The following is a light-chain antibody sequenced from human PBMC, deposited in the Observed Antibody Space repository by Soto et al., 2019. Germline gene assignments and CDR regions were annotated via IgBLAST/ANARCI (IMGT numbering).Light chain of an antibody. CDR1: SSDVGAYNY. CDR3: SSFASSNTWV. V-gene: IGLV2-8*01. CDR2: EVT. J-gene: IGLJ3*02. Sequence: QPVLTQPPSASGSPGQSVTISCTGTSSDVGAYNYVSWYQQHAGKAPKLVIYEVTKRPSGVPDRFSGSKSANTASLTVSGPQAEDEADYYCSSFASSNTWVFGGGTKLTVL.